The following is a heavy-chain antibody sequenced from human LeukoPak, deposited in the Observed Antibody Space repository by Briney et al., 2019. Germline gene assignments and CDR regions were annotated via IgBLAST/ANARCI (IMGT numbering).Heavy chain of an antibody. D-gene: IGHD3-10*01. J-gene: IGHJ5*02. Sequence: ASETLSLTCAVSGYSISSGYYWGWIRQPPGQGLEWIGSIYHSGSTYYNPSLKSRVTISVDTSKNQFSLKLSSVTAADTAVYYCARALAQITMVRGPPNWFDHWGQGTLVTVSS. CDR1: GYSISSGYY. V-gene: IGHV4-38-2*01. CDR3: ARALAQITMVRGPPNWFDH. CDR2: IYHSGST.